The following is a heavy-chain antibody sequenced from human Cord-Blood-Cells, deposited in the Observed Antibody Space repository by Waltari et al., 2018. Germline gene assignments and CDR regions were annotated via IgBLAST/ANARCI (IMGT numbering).Heavy chain of an antibody. CDR2: ISYDGSNK. CDR1: GFTFSSYG. Sequence: QVQLVESGGGVVQPGRSLRLSCAASGFTFSSYGMHWVRQAPGKGLEWVAVISYDGSNKYYADSVKGRFTISRDNSKNTLYLQMNSLRAEDTAVYYCAKSTQGGTGFGYWGQGTLVTVSS. J-gene: IGHJ4*02. D-gene: IGHD3-10*01. CDR3: AKSTQGGTGFGY. V-gene: IGHV3-30*18.